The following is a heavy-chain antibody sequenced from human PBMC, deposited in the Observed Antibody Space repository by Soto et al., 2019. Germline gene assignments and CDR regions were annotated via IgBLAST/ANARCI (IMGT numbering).Heavy chain of an antibody. D-gene: IGHD3-22*01. CDR3: ARDSSSWPLDY. CDR1: GYSFTKFW. CDR2: IYPGDSDV. J-gene: IGHJ4*02. V-gene: IGHV5-51*01. Sequence: PGESLKISCEGSGYSFTKFWIAWVRQTPGKGLEWMGIIYPGDSDVTYSPSFQGQVIISVDNSISTAYLQWNTLKASDSAIYYCARDSSSWPLDYWGQGTLVTAPQ.